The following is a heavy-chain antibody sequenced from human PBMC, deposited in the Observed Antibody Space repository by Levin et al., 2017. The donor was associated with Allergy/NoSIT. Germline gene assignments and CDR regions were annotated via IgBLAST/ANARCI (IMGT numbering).Heavy chain of an antibody. Sequence: SQTLSLTCSVSCGSISSYYWSWIRQPPGKGLEWIGYIYYSGSTNYNPSLRSRVTISVDTSKNQFSLKVSSVTAADTAVYYCARGSSWFDYWGQGTLVTVSS. V-gene: IGHV4-59*01. J-gene: IGHJ5*01. CDR3: ARGSSWFDY. CDR2: IYYSGST. CDR1: CGSISSYY.